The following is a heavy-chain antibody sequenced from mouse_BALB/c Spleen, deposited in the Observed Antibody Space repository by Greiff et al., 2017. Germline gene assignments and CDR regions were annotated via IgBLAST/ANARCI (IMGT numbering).Heavy chain of an antibody. D-gene: IGHD2-3*01. V-gene: IGHV1-7*01. CDR2: INPSTGYT. CDR1: GYTFTSYW. CDR3: ARNDSSNYFDY. Sequence: VQLQQSGAELAKPGASVTMSCKASGYTFTSYWMHWVKQRPGQGLEWIGYINPSTGYTEYNQKFKDKATLTADKSSSTAYMQLSSLTSEDSAVYYCARNDSSNYFDYWGQGTTLTVSS. J-gene: IGHJ2*01.